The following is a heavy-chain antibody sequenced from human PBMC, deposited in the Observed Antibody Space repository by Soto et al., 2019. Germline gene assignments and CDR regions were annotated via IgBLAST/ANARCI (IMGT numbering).Heavy chain of an antibody. Sequence: EGQLVESGGNLVRPGGSLRLSCEASGFVFSTYSMKWVRKAPGKGLEWISYISSTSGTIYYADSVKGRFTIFRYNAKNSLFLQMNGMRYDDTALYSCANQKIPFSVAGTLYGLGVWGQGTKVTVS. CDR2: ISSTSGTI. CDR3: ANQKIPFSVAGTLYGLGV. CDR1: GFVFSTYS. V-gene: IGHV3-48*02. D-gene: IGHD6-19*01. J-gene: IGHJ6*02.